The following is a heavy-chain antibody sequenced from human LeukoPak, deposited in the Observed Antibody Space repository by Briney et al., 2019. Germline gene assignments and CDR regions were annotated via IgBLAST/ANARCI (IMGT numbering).Heavy chain of an antibody. CDR3: AKDRSGGGSGYYYGMDV. D-gene: IGHD3-10*01. J-gene: IGHJ6*02. CDR2: ISWDGGST. Sequence: GGSLRLSCAASGFTFDDYTMHWVRQAPGKGLEWVSLISWDGGSTYYADSVKGRFTISRDNSKNSLYLQMNSLRTEDTALYYCAKDRSGGGSGYYYGMDVWGQGTTVTVSS. V-gene: IGHV3-43*01. CDR1: GFTFDDYT.